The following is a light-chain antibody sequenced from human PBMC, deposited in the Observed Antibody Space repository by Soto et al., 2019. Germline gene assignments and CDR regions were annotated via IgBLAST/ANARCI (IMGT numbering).Light chain of an antibody. CDR2: DAS. J-gene: IGKJ5*01. Sequence: EIVMTQSPATLSVSPGERATLSCRASQSVSSNLAWYQQKPGQAPRLLIYDASNRATGIPARFSGSGSGTDFTLTISRLEPEDFAVYYCHQRQYWPPITFGQGTRLEIK. V-gene: IGKV3D-15*01. CDR3: HQRQYWPPIT. CDR1: QSVSSN.